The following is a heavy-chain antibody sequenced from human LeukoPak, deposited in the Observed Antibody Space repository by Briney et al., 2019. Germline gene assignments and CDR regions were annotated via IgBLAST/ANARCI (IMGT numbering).Heavy chain of an antibody. CDR3: ATSRTFDY. D-gene: IGHD1-7*01. Sequence: GGSLRLSCAASGFTFSIYCMHWVRQAPGKGPMWVSRICPDGTVTNYADSVKARFTISRDNARNTVYLQMNSLRAEDTAVYYCATSRTFDYWGQGTLVTVSS. CDR1: GFTFSIYC. V-gene: IGHV3-74*01. J-gene: IGHJ4*02. CDR2: ICPDGTVT.